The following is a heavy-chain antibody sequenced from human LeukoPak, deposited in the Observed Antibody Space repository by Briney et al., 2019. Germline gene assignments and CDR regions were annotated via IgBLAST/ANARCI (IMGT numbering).Heavy chain of an antibody. Sequence: PGGSLRLSCAASGFTFSSYAMSWVRQAPGKGLEWVAFIRYDGSNKYYADSVKGRFTISRDNSKNTLYLQMNSLRAEDTAVYYRARDQGDSTDNSGSYIRLRRALDYWGQGTLVTVSS. CDR1: GFTFSSYA. CDR2: IRYDGSNK. D-gene: IGHD1-26*01. J-gene: IGHJ4*02. CDR3: ARDQGDSTDNSGSYIRLRRALDY. V-gene: IGHV3-30*02.